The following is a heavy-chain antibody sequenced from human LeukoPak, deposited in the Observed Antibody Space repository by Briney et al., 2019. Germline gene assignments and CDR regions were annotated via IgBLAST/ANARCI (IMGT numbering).Heavy chain of an antibody. CDR1: GYTFTGYY. J-gene: IGHJ4*02. D-gene: IGHD6-13*01. Sequence: ASVKVSCKASGYTFTGYYTHWVRQAPGQGLEWMGWINPNSGGTNYAQKFQGRVTMTRDTSISTTYMELSRLRSDDTAVYYCARDHHSSSWVYWGQGTLVTVSS. CDR2: INPNSGGT. V-gene: IGHV1-2*02. CDR3: ARDHHSSSWVY.